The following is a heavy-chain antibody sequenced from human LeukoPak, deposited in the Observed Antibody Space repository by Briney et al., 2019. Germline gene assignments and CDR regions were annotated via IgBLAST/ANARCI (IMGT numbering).Heavy chain of an antibody. J-gene: IGHJ5*02. CDR2: IYYSGST. Sequence: PSETLSLTCSVSGGSISSHYWSWIRQPPGKGLEWIGYIYYSGSTKYNPSLKSRVTISVDTSKKQFSLQLSSVTAADTAVYYCARGGTTVTPGLLWFDPWGQGTLVTVSS. CDR1: GGSISSHY. V-gene: IGHV4-59*11. D-gene: IGHD4-17*01. CDR3: ARGGTTVTPGLLWFDP.